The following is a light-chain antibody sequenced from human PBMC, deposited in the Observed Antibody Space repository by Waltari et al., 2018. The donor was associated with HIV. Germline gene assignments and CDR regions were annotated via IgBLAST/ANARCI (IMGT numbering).Light chain of an antibody. J-gene: IGKJ2*01. Sequence: EVVMTLPLLPLSVSRDARVTLSFRASQSVHSHLAWYQHKPGQAPRLLIYGASTRATGIPARFSGSGSGTEFSLTISSLQSEDFAVYYCQQYNNWPPYTFGQGTKLEIK. CDR2: GAS. V-gene: IGKV3-15*01. CDR3: QQYNNWPPYT. CDR1: QSVHSH.